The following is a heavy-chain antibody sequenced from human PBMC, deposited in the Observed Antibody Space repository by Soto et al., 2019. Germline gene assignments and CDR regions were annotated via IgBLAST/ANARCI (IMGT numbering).Heavy chain of an antibody. D-gene: IGHD3-22*01. CDR1: GFTFSSYG. CDR2: ISYDGSNK. Sequence: QVQLVESGGGVVQPGRSLRLSCAASGFTFSSYGMHWVRQAPGKGLEWVAVISYDGSNKYYADSVKGRFTISRDNYKNTLYLQMNSLRDEDTAVYYCAKSLYYYDSSGPPDYWGQGTLVTGSS. V-gene: IGHV3-30*18. J-gene: IGHJ4*01. CDR3: AKSLYYYDSSGPPDY.